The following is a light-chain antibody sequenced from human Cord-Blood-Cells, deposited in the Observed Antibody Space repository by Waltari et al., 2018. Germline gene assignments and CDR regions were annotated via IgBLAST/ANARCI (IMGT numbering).Light chain of an antibody. J-gene: IGKJ1*01. V-gene: IGKV3-15*01. Sequence: EIVMTQSPATLSVSPGERATLSCRASQSVSSNLAWYQQKPGQAPRVLIYGASTRATDIPARFSGSESGRVFTLTISSLPSEDFAVYYCQQYNNWPPWTFGQGTKVEIK. CDR2: GAS. CDR1: QSVSSN. CDR3: QQYNNWPPWT.